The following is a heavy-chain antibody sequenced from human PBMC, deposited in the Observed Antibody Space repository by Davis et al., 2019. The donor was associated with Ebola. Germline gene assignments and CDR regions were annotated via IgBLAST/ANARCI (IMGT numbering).Heavy chain of an antibody. V-gene: IGHV3-74*01. D-gene: IGHD4-23*01. CDR1: GYTFTNTW. CDR3: AKDFGNSRGPDY. Sequence: GESLKISCAASGYTFTNTWMHWVRQTPGKGLGWVSMISSDGTITRYADSVQGLFSISRDNAKNTLYLQMNGLRAEDTAVYYGAKDFGNSRGPDYWGQGTLVTVSS. J-gene: IGHJ4*02. CDR2: ISSDGTIT.